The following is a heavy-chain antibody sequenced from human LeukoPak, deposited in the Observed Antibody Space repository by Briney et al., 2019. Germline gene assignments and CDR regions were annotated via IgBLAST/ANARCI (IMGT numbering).Heavy chain of an antibody. Sequence: SVKVSCKASGGTFSNYAISWVRQAPGQGLEWMGRIIPIFGTANYAQKFQGRVTNTTDESTSTAYMELSGLRSEDTAVYYCASRSSTYYYDSSGYHPFDYWGQGTLVTVSS. V-gene: IGHV1-69*05. D-gene: IGHD3-22*01. CDR2: IIPIFGTA. J-gene: IGHJ4*02. CDR3: ASRSSTYYYDSSGYHPFDY. CDR1: GGTFSNYA.